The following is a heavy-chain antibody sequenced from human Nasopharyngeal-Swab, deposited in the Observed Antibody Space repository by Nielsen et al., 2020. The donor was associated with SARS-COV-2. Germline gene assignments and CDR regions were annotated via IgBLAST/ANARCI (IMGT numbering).Heavy chain of an antibody. J-gene: IGHJ4*02. Sequence: WVRQAPGQGLEWMGWINTNTGNPTYAQGFTGRSVFSLDTSVSTAYLQISSLKAEDTAVYYCARETAAVDYWGQGTLVTVSS. D-gene: IGHD6-13*01. CDR2: INTNTGNP. V-gene: IGHV7-4-1*02. CDR3: ARETAAVDY.